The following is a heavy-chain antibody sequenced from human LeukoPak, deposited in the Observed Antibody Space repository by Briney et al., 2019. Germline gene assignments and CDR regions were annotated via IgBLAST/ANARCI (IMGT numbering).Heavy chain of an antibody. CDR1: GGSISSSSYY. CDR2: IYYSGST. J-gene: IGHJ4*02. V-gene: IGHV4-39*07. D-gene: IGHD2-15*01. Sequence: SETLSLTCTVFGGSISSSSYYWGWIRQPPGKGLEWIGSIYYSGSTYYNPSLKSRVTISVDTSKNQFSLKLSSVTAADTAVYYCARSAGSAFFDYWGQGTLVTVTS. CDR3: ARSAGSAFFDY.